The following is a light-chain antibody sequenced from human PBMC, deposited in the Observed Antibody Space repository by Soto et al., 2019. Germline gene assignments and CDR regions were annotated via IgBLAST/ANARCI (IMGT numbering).Light chain of an antibody. J-gene: IGKJ2*01. CDR2: AAS. Sequence: DIQMTQSPSSLSVSLGDRVTITCRASKNIDSYLNWYQQKPGKAPKLLIYAASSLQSGVPSGFSGSGAGTDFTLTISSLQPEDFATYYCQQSYTTPYTFGQGTKLEIK. V-gene: IGKV1-39*01. CDR3: QQSYTTPYT. CDR1: KNIDSY.